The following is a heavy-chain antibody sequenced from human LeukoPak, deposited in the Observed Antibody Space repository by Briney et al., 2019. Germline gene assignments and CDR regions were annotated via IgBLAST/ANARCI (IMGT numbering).Heavy chain of an antibody. Sequence: SCKASGYTFTSYYMHWVRQAPGKGLEWVAVISYDGSNKYYADSVKGRFTISRDNSKNTLYLQMNSLRAEDTAVYYCAKYRLSFTMVRGSIDYWGQGTLVTVSS. J-gene: IGHJ4*02. CDR3: AKYRLSFTMVRGSIDY. D-gene: IGHD3-10*01. CDR1: GYTFTSYY. CDR2: ISYDGSNK. V-gene: IGHV3-30*18.